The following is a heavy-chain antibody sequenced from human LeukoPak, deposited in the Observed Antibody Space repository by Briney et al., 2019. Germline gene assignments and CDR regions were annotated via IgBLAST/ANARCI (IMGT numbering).Heavy chain of an antibody. CDR2: IYHSGSP. Sequence: PSETLSLTCAVSGGSISSNNWWGWVRQPPGKGLEWIGEIYHSGSPNYNPSLKSRVTISVDKSRNHFSLNLSSVTAADTAVYYCARESTYYDFWSGYPSPYYFDYWGQGTLVTVSS. CDR1: GGSISSNNW. V-gene: IGHV4-4*02. CDR3: ARESTYYDFWSGYPSPYYFDY. D-gene: IGHD3-3*01. J-gene: IGHJ4*02.